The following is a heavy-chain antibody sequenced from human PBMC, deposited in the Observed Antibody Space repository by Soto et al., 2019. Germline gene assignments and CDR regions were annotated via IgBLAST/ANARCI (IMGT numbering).Heavy chain of an antibody. CDR2: IKSKTDGGIT. V-gene: IGHV3-15*07. CDR1: GFTFSNAW. CDR3: TTDFSVVTAIPQYFQH. J-gene: IGHJ1*01. D-gene: IGHD2-21*02. Sequence: EVQLVESGGGLVKPGGSLRLSCAASGFTFSNAWMNWVRQAPGKGLEWVGRIKSKTDGGITDYAAPVKGRFTISRDDSKNTLYLQMNSLKTEDTAVYYCTTDFSVVTAIPQYFQHWGQGTLVTVSS.